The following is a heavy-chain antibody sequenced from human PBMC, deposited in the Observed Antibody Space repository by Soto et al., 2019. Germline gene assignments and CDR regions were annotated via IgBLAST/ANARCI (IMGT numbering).Heavy chain of an antibody. Sequence: QVQLVQSGVEVKKPGASVKVSCKASGYSFITSYYMHWVRQAPGQGLEWMGIINPTGSMTKYSQRFQGRLTMTRDTSTSTDYMELTTLTSEDTAVYFCARDTGYDHDAFDIWGQGTMVTVSS. CDR1: GYSFITSYY. CDR3: ARDTGYDHDAFDI. J-gene: IGHJ3*02. CDR2: INPTGSMT. D-gene: IGHD5-12*01. V-gene: IGHV1-46*01.